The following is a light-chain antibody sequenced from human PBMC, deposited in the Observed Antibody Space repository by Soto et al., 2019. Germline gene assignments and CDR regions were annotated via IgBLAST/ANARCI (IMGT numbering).Light chain of an antibody. CDR2: WAS. V-gene: IGKV4-1*01. CDR3: QQYNNWPL. J-gene: IGKJ2*01. Sequence: DIVMTQSPDSLAVSLGERATINCKSSQSVLYSSNNKNYLAWYQQRPGQPPKLLIYWASTRESGVPDRFSGSGSGTDFTLTITSLQSEDFAVYYCQQYNNWPLFGQGTKLEIK. CDR1: QSVLYSSNNKNY.